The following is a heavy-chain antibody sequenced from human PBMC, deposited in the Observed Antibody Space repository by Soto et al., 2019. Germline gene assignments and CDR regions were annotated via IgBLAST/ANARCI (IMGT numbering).Heavy chain of an antibody. J-gene: IGHJ4*02. CDR2: IKQDGSEK. CDR1: GFTFSSYW. Sequence: PGGSLRLSCAASGFTFSSYWMSWVRQAPGKGLEWVANIKQDGSEKYYVDSVKGRFTISRDNAKNSLYLQMNSLRAEDTAVYYCARLVGYCSSTSCYTSGRYDYWGQGTLVTVSS. V-gene: IGHV3-7*01. D-gene: IGHD2-2*02. CDR3: ARLVGYCSSTSCYTSGRYDY.